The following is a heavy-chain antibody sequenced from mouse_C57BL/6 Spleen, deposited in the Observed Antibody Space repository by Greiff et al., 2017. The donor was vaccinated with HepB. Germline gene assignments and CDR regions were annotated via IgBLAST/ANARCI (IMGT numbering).Heavy chain of an antibody. J-gene: IGHJ4*01. V-gene: IGHV10-1*01. Sequence: EVQLVESGGGLVQPKGSLKLSCAASGFSFNTYAMNWVRQAPGKGLEWVARIRSKSNNYATYYADSVKDRFTISRDDSESMLYLQMNNLKTEDTAMYYCVRHRHGSDYYAMDYWGQGTSVTVSS. CDR1: GFSFNTYA. D-gene: IGHD1-1*01. CDR2: IRSKSNNYAT. CDR3: VRHRHGSDYYAMDY.